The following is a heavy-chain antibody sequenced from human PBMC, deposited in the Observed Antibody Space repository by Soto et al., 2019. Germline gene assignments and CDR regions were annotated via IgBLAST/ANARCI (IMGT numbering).Heavy chain of an antibody. CDR2: IIPIFGTA. D-gene: IGHD4-17*01. V-gene: IGHV1-69*13. J-gene: IGHJ6*02. CDR3: ARDPLNDYGDPKGGMDV. Sequence: SVKVSCKASRGSFSSYSIISVHQAPGDVLEWMGGIIPIFGTANYAQKCQGRVTITADESTSTAYMELSSLRSEDTAVYYCARDPLNDYGDPKGGMDVWGQGTTVTVSS. CDR1: RGSFSSYS.